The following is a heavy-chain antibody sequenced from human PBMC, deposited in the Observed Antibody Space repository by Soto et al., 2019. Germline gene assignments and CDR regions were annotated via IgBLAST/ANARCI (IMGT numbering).Heavy chain of an antibody. J-gene: IGHJ4*02. D-gene: IGHD4-17*01. CDR3: AHSPYGDYVGDWDY. CDR1: GFSLSTSGEG. V-gene: IGHV2-5*01. CDR2: IYWNDDK. Sequence: QITLKESGPTLVKPTQTLTLTCSFSGFSLSTSGEGVGWIRQPPRKALEWLALIYWNDDKRYNPSLKSRLNISQDTSKNQVVLTMTNMDPADTATYFCAHSPYGDYVGDWDYWGQGTLVTVSS.